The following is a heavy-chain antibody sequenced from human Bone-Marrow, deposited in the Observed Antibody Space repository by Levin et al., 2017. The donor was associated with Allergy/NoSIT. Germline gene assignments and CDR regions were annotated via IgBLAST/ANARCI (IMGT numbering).Heavy chain of an antibody. D-gene: IGHD3-22*01. CDR3: EATYYYDTNAPPGDY. Sequence: GESLKISCAASGFTFSNAWMNWVRQAPGKGLEWVGRIKSKSAGGTTDYSAPVKGRFTISRDDSKNTLFLQMNSLKIEDTAFYCCEATYYYDTNAPPGDYWGQGALVTVSS. CDR2: IKSKSAGGTT. V-gene: IGHV3-15*01. CDR1: GFTFSNAW. J-gene: IGHJ4*02.